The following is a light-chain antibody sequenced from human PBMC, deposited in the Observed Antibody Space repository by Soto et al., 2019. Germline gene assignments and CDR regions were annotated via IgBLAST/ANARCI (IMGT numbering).Light chain of an antibody. CDR3: QQSYSTSVT. CDR2: AAS. J-gene: IGKJ3*01. Sequence: DIQMTQSASSLSASVGDRVTITCRASQSISSYLNWYQQKPGKAPKLLIYAASSLQSGVPSRFSGSGSGTDFTLTISSLQPEDFATYYCQQSYSTSVTFGPGTKVDIK. CDR1: QSISSY. V-gene: IGKV1-39*01.